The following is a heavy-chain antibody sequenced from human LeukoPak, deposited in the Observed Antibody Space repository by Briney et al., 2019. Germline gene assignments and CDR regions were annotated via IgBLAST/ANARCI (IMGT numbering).Heavy chain of an antibody. V-gene: IGHV4-34*01. J-gene: IGHJ4*02. CDR2: INHSGST. D-gene: IGHD3-22*01. CDR3: ARGFSGDSSGLDFDY. Sequence: PSETLSLTCAVYGGSFSGYYWSWIRQPPGKGLEWIGEINHSGSTNYNPSLKSRVTISVDTSKNQFSLKLSSVTAADTAVYYCARGFSGDSSGLDFDYWGQGTLVTVSS. CDR1: GGSFSGYY.